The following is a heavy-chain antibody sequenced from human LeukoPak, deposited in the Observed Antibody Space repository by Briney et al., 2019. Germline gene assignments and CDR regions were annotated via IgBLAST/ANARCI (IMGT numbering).Heavy chain of an antibody. D-gene: IGHD3-10*01. CDR1: GFTFSTYW. V-gene: IGHV3-74*01. Sequence: PGGSLRLSCAASGFTFSTYWMHWFRQAPPKGLLWVSGIKSDGATNYAGSVQGRFTVSRDNAKNTLYLQMNTLRAEDTAVYYCAREVEKVPPTMGTYYYYYMDVWGKGTSVTVSS. J-gene: IGHJ6*03. CDR3: AREVEKVPPTMGTYYYYYMDV. CDR2: IKSDGAT.